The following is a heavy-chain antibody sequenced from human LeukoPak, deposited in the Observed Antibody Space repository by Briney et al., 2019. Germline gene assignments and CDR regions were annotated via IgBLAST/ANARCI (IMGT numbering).Heavy chain of an antibody. CDR1: GGSISSSSYY. V-gene: IGHV4-39*01. D-gene: IGHD3-9*01. Sequence: PSETLSLTCTVSGGSISSSSYYWGWIRQPPGKGLEWIGSIYYSGSTYYNPSLKSRVTISVDTSKNQFSLKLSSVTAADTAVYYCARLGEELRYFDWLRRREYYYYMDVWGKGTTVTISS. CDR3: ARLGEELRYFDWLRRREYYYYMDV. J-gene: IGHJ6*03. CDR2: IYYSGST.